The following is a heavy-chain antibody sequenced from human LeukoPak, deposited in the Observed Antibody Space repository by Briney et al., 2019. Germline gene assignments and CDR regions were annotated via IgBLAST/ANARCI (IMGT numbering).Heavy chain of an antibody. CDR2: ISGSGGST. CDR3: AKDLVRITIFGVVIPPGYYMDV. D-gene: IGHD3-3*01. J-gene: IGHJ6*03. V-gene: IGHV3-23*01. CDR1: GFTFSSYA. Sequence: EGSLRLSCAASGFTFSSYAMSWVRQAPGKGLEWVSAISGSGGSTYYADSVKGRFTISRDNSENTLYLQMNSLRAEDTAVYYCAKDLVRITIFGVVIPPGYYMDVWGKGTTVTVSS.